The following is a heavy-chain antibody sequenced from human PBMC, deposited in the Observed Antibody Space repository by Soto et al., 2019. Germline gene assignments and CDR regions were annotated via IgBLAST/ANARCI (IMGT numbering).Heavy chain of an antibody. V-gene: IGHV1-69*01. CDR2: IIPIFGTA. D-gene: IGHD6-19*01. CDR3: ASGRRDGSGWYPLVFDP. Sequence: QVQLVQSGAEVKKPGSSVKVSCKASGGTFSSYAISWVRQAPGQGLEWMGGIIPIFGTANYAQKFQGRVTITADESTSTAYMELSSLRSEDTAVYYCASGRRDGSGWYPLVFDPWGQGTLFTVSS. J-gene: IGHJ5*02. CDR1: GGTFSSYA.